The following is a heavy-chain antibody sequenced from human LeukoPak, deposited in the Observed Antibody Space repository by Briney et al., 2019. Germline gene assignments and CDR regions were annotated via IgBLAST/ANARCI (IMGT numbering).Heavy chain of an antibody. Sequence: GESLKISCKGSGYSFTSYWISWVRQMPGKGLEWMGRIDPSDSYTNYSPSFQGHVTISADKSISTAYPQWSSLKASDTAMYYCARHSYGDHGAYYYYGMDVWGQGTTVTVSS. D-gene: IGHD4-17*01. V-gene: IGHV5-10-1*01. CDR1: GYSFTSYW. CDR3: ARHSYGDHGAYYYYGMDV. CDR2: IDPSDSYT. J-gene: IGHJ6*02.